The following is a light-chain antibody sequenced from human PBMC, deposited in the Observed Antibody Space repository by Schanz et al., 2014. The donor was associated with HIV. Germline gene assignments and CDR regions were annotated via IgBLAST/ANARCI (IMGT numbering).Light chain of an antibody. V-gene: IGLV2-14*01. CDR1: SSDVGGYNY. Sequence: QSALAQPPSASGSPGQSVTISCTGTSSDVGGYNYVSWYQQHPGKAPKLMIYEVSKRPSGVSIRFSGSKSGNTASLTISGLQAEDEADYYCNSYTRSGTHVFGPGTKLTVL. CDR2: EVS. CDR3: NSYTRSGTHV. J-gene: IGLJ1*01.